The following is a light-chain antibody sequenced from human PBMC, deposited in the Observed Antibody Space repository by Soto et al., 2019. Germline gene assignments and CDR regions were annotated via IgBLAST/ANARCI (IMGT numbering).Light chain of an antibody. V-gene: IGKV1-27*01. CDR3: QNYYSAPLS. CDR2: ASS. CDR1: QDISIY. Sequence: DIQMTQSPSSLSASVGDRVTITCRASQDISIYLAWYQQKPGKVTKFLIYASSALQSGVPSRFSGSESGTDFTLTISSLQPEDVATDYCQNYYSAPLSFGGGTKVDIK. J-gene: IGKJ4*01.